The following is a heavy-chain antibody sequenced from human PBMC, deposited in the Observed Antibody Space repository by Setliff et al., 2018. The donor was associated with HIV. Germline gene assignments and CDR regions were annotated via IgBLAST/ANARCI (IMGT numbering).Heavy chain of an antibody. CDR3: AKDLTGSYSPYYGMDV. Sequence: GESLKISCAASGFNFNNHAMHWVRQAPGKGPECVAVISDDGSAKYYGDSVKGRFTISRDNSKNTLYLQMNSLRAEDTAVYYCAKDLTGSYSPYYGMDVWGQGTTVTVSS. CDR1: GFNFNNHA. V-gene: IGHV3-30*04. CDR2: ISDDGSAK. D-gene: IGHD3-10*01. J-gene: IGHJ6*02.